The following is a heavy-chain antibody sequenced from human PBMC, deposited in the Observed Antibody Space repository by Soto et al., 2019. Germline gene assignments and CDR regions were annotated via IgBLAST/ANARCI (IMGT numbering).Heavy chain of an antibody. V-gene: IGHV1-46*01. J-gene: IGHJ5*02. Sequence: QVQLVQSGAEVKKPGASVKVSCKASGYTFTSYYMHWVRQAPGQGLEWMGIINPSGGSTSYEQKFRGRVTMTRDTSTSTVYMELSSLRSEDTAVYYCARDRKEVEMATWGQGTLVTVSS. D-gene: IGHD5-12*01. CDR2: INPSGGST. CDR1: GYTFTSYY. CDR3: ARDRKEVEMAT.